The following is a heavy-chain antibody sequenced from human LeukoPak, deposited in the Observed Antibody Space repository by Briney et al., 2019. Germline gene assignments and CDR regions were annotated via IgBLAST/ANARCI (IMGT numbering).Heavy chain of an antibody. CDR1: GGSISSYY. J-gene: IGHJ4*02. D-gene: IGHD5-18*01. V-gene: IGHV4-59*08. Sequence: SETLSLTCTVSGGSISSYYWSWIRQPPGKGLEWIGSIYHSGSTYYNPSLKSRVTISVDTSKNQFSLKLSSVTAADTAVYYCARSGYSYGRFDYWAREPWSPSPQ. CDR3: ARSGYSYGRFDY. CDR2: IYHSGST.